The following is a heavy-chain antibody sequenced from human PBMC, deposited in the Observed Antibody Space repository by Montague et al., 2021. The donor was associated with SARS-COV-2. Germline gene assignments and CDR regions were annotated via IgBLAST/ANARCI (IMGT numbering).Heavy chain of an antibody. CDR1: GGSISSSSYY. D-gene: IGHD6-13*01. Sequence: SDTLSLTCTVSGGSISSSSYYWGWIRQPPGKGLEWIGSIYYSGSTYYNPSLKSRVTISVDTSKNQFSPKLSSVTAADTAVYYCARVGRQQLVRLSGMDVWGQGTTVTVSS. CDR2: IYYSGST. V-gene: IGHV4-39*07. J-gene: IGHJ6*02. CDR3: ARVGRQQLVRLSGMDV.